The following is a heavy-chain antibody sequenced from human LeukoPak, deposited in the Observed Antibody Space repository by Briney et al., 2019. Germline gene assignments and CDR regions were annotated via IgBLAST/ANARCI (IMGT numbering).Heavy chain of an antibody. CDR3: ARDAWEHGYSSGWPIHPDY. J-gene: IGHJ4*02. CDR1: GGTFSSYG. Sequence: GASVKVSCKASGGTFSSYGISWVRQAPGQGLEWMGRIIPMHGIAKYAQKFQGRVTITADTSTSTAYMELRSLRSDDTAVYYCARDAWEHGYSSGWPIHPDYWGQGTLVTVSS. D-gene: IGHD6-19*01. CDR2: IIPMHGIA. V-gene: IGHV1-69*04.